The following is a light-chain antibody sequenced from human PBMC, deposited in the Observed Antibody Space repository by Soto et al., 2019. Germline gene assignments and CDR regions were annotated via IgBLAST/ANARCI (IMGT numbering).Light chain of an antibody. CDR3: QQRGNWPLT. J-gene: IGKJ4*01. V-gene: IGKV3-11*01. CDR1: QSVSNY. Sequence: EIVVTQSPDTLSLSPGESAALACRASQSVSNYLAWYQQKPGQAPRLLIYDASNRATDIPPRFSGSGSGTYFTLTISSVEPEDSAVYYCQQRGNWPLTFGGGTKVEIK. CDR2: DAS.